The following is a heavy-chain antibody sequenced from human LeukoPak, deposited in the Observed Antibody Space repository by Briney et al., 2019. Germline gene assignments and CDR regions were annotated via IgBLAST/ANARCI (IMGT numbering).Heavy chain of an antibody. CDR1: GGSISSSSYY. J-gene: IGHJ4*02. D-gene: IGHD4-17*01. CDR2: IYYSGST. V-gene: IGHV4-39*01. Sequence: SETLSLTCTVSGGSISSSSYYWGWLRQPPGKGLEWIGSIYYSGSTYYNPSLKSRVTISVDTSKNQFSLKLSSVTAADTAVYYCASSTVTTQNFDYWGQGTLVTVSS. CDR3: ASSTVTTQNFDY.